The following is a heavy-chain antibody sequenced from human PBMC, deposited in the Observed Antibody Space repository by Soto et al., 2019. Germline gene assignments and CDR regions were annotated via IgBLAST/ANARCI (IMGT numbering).Heavy chain of an antibody. D-gene: IGHD6-6*01. CDR1: GFTFRSYG. V-gene: IGHV3-30*19. CDR2: ISYDGSNK. Sequence: GGSLRLSCAASGFTFRSYGMQWVRQAPGKGLEWVAVISYDGSNKYYADSVKGRFTISRDNSKNTLYLQMNSLRAEDTAVYYCARDSEVLGNCFDYWGQGTLVTVSS. J-gene: IGHJ4*02. CDR3: ARDSEVLGNCFDY.